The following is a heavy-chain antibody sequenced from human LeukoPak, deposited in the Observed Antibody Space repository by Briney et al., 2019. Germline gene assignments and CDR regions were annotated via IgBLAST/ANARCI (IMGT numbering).Heavy chain of an antibody. V-gene: IGHV3-30*02. Sequence: GGSLRLSCGASGFTFNNYGMLWVRQAPGKGLEWVAFIRYDGSNKYYADSVKGRFTISRDNSKNTLYLQMNSLRTEGTAVYYCVKDNPLDYWGQGTLVIVSS. J-gene: IGHJ4*02. D-gene: IGHD1-14*01. CDR1: GFTFNNYG. CDR2: IRYDGSNK. CDR3: VKDNPLDY.